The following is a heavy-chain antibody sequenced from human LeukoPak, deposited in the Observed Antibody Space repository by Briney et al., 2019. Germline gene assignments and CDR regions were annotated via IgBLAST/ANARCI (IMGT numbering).Heavy chain of an antibody. Sequence: GGSLRLSCAASGFTFSNYWMTWVRRAPGKGLDWVANIKQDGTEKNYVDSVKGRFTVSRDNAKNSLYLQMSSLRAEDTAVYYCARFTWSSTPVYWGQGALVTVSS. J-gene: IGHJ4*02. CDR1: GFTFSNYW. V-gene: IGHV3-7*01. D-gene: IGHD6-6*01. CDR2: IKQDGTEK. CDR3: ARFTWSSTPVY.